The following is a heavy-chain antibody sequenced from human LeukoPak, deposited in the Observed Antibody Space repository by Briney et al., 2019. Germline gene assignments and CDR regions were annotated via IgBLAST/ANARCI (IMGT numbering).Heavy chain of an antibody. CDR1: GFTFSNYW. D-gene: IGHD1-26*01. J-gene: IGHJ4*02. CDR2: IKQDGSEK. V-gene: IGHV3-7*01. Sequence: GGSLRLSCAASGFTFSNYWMSWVRQAPGKGLEWVANIKQDGSEKYYVDSVKGRFTISRDNAKNSLYLQMNSLRAEDTAVYYCARDKIVGATYFDYWGQGTLVTVSS. CDR3: ARDKIVGATYFDY.